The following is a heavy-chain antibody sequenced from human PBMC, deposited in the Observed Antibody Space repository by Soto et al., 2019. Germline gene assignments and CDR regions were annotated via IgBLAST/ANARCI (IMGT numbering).Heavy chain of an antibody. CDR1: GGSISSSSSY. CDR3: AGLYPYESSGYHLNY. J-gene: IGHJ4*02. Sequence: PSETLSLTCTVSGGSISSSSSYWGWIRQPPGKRQKRVGSIYYFGISFYNPSLGSRVTISLDTSKNQFSLKLWSVTAADTAFFYCAGLYPYESSGYHLNYWGQGALVTSPQ. V-gene: IGHV4-39*01. D-gene: IGHD3-22*01. CDR2: IYYFGIS.